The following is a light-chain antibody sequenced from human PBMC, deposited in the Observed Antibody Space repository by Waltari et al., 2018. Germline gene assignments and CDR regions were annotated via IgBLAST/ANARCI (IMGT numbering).Light chain of an antibody. CDR1: SSDVGSYNA. V-gene: IGLV2-14*02. CDR3: SSYTGRVYV. J-gene: IGLJ1*01. CDR2: EVN. Sequence: QSALTQPASVSGSPGQSITISCTGTSSDVGSYNAVSWYQQHPGKGPKLIICEVNNPPAGVSNRVSVSKSGNTASLTISGLQTEDEADYYCSSYTGRVYVFGTGTKVTVL.